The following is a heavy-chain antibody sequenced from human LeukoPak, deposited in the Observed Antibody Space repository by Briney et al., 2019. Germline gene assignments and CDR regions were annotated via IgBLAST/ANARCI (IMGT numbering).Heavy chain of an antibody. J-gene: IGHJ4*02. CDR1: GFTFSSDS. V-gene: IGHV3-21*05. D-gene: IGHD1-26*01. CDR2: ISSSGRSI. CDR3: GREIPSGSYAPDY. Sequence: PGGSLRLSCAASGFTFSSDSMNWVGQAAGKGMEWVSYISSSGRSILYADSVKGRFTVSRDNAKNSLYLQMNNLRAEDTAVYYCGREIPSGSYAPDYWGQGILVIVSS.